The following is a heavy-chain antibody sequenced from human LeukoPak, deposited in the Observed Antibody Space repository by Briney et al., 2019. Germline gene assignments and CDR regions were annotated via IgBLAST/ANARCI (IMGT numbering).Heavy chain of an antibody. CDR3: ARDYYGSLYY. CDR1: GYTFTGYY. CDR2: INPNSGGI. J-gene: IGHJ4*02. D-gene: IGHD3-10*01. V-gene: IGHV1-2*02. Sequence: ASVKVSCKSSGYTFTGYYMHWVRQAPGQGLEWMGWINPNSGGINYAQKFQGRVTMTRDTSISKAYMELSRLRSDDTAVYYCARDYYGSLYYWGQGTLVTVSS.